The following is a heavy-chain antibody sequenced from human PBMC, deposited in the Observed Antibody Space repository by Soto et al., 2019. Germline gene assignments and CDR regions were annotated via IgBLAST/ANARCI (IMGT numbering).Heavy chain of an antibody. D-gene: IGHD1-26*01. J-gene: IGHJ6*02. V-gene: IGHV1-2*02. CDR3: AKGGAIVAAGTRVYLYNAMDV. CDR2: INPNSGDT. CDR1: GYTFTGYY. Sequence: ASVKVSCKASGYTFTGYYVHWVRQAPGQGLEGMGWINPNSGDTYLAQRFQGRVTMNRDTSIGTAYMELRGLTSDDTAKYYCAKGGAIVAAGTRVYLYNAMDVWGQGTTVTVSS.